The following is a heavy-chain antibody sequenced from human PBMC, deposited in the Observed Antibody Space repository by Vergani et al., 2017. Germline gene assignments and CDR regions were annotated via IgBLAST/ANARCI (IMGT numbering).Heavy chain of an antibody. CDR3: ARVTSRAMVRLFGY. CDR2: INPNSGGT. V-gene: IGHV1-2*02. CDR1: GGTFSSYA. Sequence: QVQLVQSGAEVKKPGSSVKVSCKASGGTFSSYAISWVRQAPGQGLEWMGWINPNSGGTNYAQKFQGRVTMTRDTSISTAYMELSRLRSDDTAVYYCARVTSRAMVRLFGYWGQGTLVTVSS. D-gene: IGHD5-18*01. J-gene: IGHJ4*02.